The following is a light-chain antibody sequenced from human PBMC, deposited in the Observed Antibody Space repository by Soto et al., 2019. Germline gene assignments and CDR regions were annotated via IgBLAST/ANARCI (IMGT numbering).Light chain of an antibody. CDR3: LQDFSYPRT. Sequence: DIQMSQSPSTLSGSVGDRVTISCRASQTISSWLALYQQKPGKAPKLLIYKASTLKSGVPSRFSGSGSGTESTLTISSLQPEDSATYYCLQDFSYPRTFGQGTKVDI. CDR1: QTISSW. CDR2: KAS. J-gene: IGKJ1*01. V-gene: IGKV1-5*03.